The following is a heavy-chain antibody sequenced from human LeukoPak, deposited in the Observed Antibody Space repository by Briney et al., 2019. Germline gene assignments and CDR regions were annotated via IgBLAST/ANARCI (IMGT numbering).Heavy chain of an antibody. Sequence: PGASVKVSCTASGYTFTSYDINWVRQATGQGLEWMGWMNPNSGNTGYAQKFQGRVTMTRNTSISTAYMELSSLRSEDTAVYYCARGRKVRGVISYYWGQGTLVTVSS. V-gene: IGHV1-8*01. CDR1: GYTFTSYD. D-gene: IGHD3-10*01. J-gene: IGHJ4*02. CDR2: MNPNSGNT. CDR3: ARGRKVRGVISYY.